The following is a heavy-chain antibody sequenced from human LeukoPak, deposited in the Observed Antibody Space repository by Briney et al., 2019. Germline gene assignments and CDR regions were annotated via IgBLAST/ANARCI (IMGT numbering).Heavy chain of an antibody. CDR3: ATSGYSYADYYYYYYMDV. Sequence: ASVKVSCKXSGYTLSGYYIHWVRQAPGQGLEWMGRINPYSGGTNYPQTFQGRVTMTRDTSISTAYMELSGLRSDDTAVYYCATSGYSYADYYYYYYMDVWGKGTTVTVSS. CDR2: INPYSGGT. V-gene: IGHV1-2*06. CDR1: GYTLSGYY. J-gene: IGHJ6*03. D-gene: IGHD5-18*01.